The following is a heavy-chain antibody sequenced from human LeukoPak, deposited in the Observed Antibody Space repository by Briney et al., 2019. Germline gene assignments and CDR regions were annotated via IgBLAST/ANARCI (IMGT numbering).Heavy chain of an antibody. CDR3: ARSGAGWYLDY. CDR2: IYSTGST. V-gene: IGHV4-59*12. D-gene: IGHD5-12*01. Sequence: SETLSLACTVSGGSISSYYWSWIRQPPGKGLEWIGRIYSTGSTNYNPSLKSRVTISVDTSKNQFSLKLSSVTAAETAVYYGARSGAGWYLDYWGQGTLVTVST. CDR1: GGSISSYY. J-gene: IGHJ4*02.